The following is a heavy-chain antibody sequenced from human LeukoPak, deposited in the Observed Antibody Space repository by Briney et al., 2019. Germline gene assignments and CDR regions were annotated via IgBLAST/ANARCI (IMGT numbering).Heavy chain of an antibody. V-gene: IGHV1-18*01. CDR3: ARDHSNWNYAPDF. CDR1: GYTFTSYG. CDR2: ISAYNGNT. J-gene: IGHJ4*02. D-gene: IGHD1-7*01. Sequence: ASVKVSCKASGYTFTSYGISWVRQAPGQGLELMGWISAYNGNTNYAQKLQGRVTMTTDTSTGTAYLDVRSLTSDDTAVYYCARDHSNWNYAPDFWGQGTLVIVSS.